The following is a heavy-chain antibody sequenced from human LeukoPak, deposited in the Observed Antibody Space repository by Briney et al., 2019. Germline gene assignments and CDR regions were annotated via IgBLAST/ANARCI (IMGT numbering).Heavy chain of an antibody. D-gene: IGHD3-22*01. Sequence: PGGSLRLSCAASGFTFSSYRMNWVRQAPGKGLEWVSYISSSSSTIYYADSVKGRFTISRDNAKNSLYLQMNSLRAEDTAVYYCARSSGWYSSGYYDWGQGTLVTVSS. J-gene: IGHJ4*02. CDR3: ARSSGWYSSGYYD. CDR2: ISSSSSTI. CDR1: GFTFSSYR. V-gene: IGHV3-48*01.